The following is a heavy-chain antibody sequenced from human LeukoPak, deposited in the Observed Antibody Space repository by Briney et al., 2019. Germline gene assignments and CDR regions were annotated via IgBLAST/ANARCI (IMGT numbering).Heavy chain of an antibody. V-gene: IGHV4-31*03. CDR2: IYYSGST. J-gene: IGHJ4*02. Sequence: SETLSLTCTVSGGSVSSGGHYWSWIRQHPGKGLEWIGYIYYSGSTYYNPSLKSRITISVDTSKSQFSLKLSSVTAADTAVYYCANSAGVVLVPAAITYGGQGTLVTVSS. CDR1: GGSVSSGGHY. D-gene: IGHD2-2*01. CDR3: ANSAGVVLVPAAITY.